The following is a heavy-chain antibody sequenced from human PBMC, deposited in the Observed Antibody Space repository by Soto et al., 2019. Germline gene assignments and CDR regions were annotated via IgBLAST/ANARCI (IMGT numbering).Heavy chain of an antibody. CDR3: AKDKGPVAVPAVMFYYYYYMDV. CDR1: GFTFDDYA. CDR2: ISWNSGSR. J-gene: IGHJ6*03. Sequence: EVQLVESGGGLVQPGRSLRLSCAASGFTFDDYAMHWVRQAPGKGLEWVSGISWNSGSRGYADSVKGRFTISRDNAKNSLYLQMNSLRAEDTALYYCAKDKGPVAVPAVMFYYYYYMDVWGKGTTVTVS. D-gene: IGHD2-2*01. V-gene: IGHV3-9*01.